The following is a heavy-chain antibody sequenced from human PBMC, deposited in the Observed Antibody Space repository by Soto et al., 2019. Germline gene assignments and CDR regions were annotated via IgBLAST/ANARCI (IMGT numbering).Heavy chain of an antibody. CDR1: GGSISSGGYS. CDR3: ARGPSP. J-gene: IGHJ5*02. V-gene: IGHV4-30-2*01. CDR2: IYHSGNT. Sequence: QLQLQESGSGLVKPSQTLSLTCAVSGGSISSGGYSWSWIRQPPGKGLEWIGYIYHSGNTYYNPSLKSRVSISVDRAKNHFPLNLSSVTAAHTAVYYCARGPSPWGQGTLVPVSS.